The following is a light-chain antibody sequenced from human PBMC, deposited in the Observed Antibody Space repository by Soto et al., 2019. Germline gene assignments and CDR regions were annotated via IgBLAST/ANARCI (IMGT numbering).Light chain of an antibody. CDR2: EVS. CDR3: SSYTSSSTPFYV. V-gene: IGLV2-14*01. CDR1: SSDVGGYNY. Sequence: QSALTQPASVSGSPGQSITISCTGTSSDVGGYNYVSWYQQHPGKAPKLMIYEVSNRPSGVSNRFSGSKSGNTVSLTISGLQAEDEADYYCSSYTSSSTPFYVFGTGTKVTVL. J-gene: IGLJ1*01.